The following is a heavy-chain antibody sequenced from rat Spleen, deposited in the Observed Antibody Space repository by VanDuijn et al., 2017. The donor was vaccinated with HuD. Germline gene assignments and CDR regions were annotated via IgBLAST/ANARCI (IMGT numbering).Heavy chain of an antibody. CDR2: ISSDGSST. Sequence: EVQLVESDGGLVQPGKSLKLSCAASGFTFSDYYMAWVRQAPTKGLEWVATISSDGSSTHYPDSVKGRFTIPRDNAENTVYLQMNSLRSEDTATYYCARHNSGYGVMDAWGQGASVTVSS. CDR1: GFTFSDYY. D-gene: IGHD4-3*01. CDR3: ARHNSGYGVMDA. V-gene: IGHV5-29*01. J-gene: IGHJ4*01.